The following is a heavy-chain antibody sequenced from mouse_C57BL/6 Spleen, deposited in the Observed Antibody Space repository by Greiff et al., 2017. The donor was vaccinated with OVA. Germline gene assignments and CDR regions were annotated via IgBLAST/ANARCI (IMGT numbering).Heavy chain of an antibody. V-gene: IGHV1-69*01. CDR2: IDPSDSYT. CDR3: ARKDYGSSYDAMDY. J-gene: IGHJ4*01. Sequence: QVQLQQPGAELVMPGASVKLSCKASGYTFTSYWMHWVKQRPGQGLEWIAEIDPSDSYTNYNQKFKGKSTLTVDKSSSTAYMQLSSLTSEDSAVYYCARKDYGSSYDAMDYWGQGTSVTVSS. CDR1: GYTFTSYW. D-gene: IGHD1-1*01.